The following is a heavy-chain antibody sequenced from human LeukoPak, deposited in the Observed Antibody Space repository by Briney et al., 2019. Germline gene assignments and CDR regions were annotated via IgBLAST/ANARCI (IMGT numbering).Heavy chain of an antibody. CDR3: ARGSVLLWFGESFDY. CDR2: IYTSGST. D-gene: IGHD3-10*01. Sequence: SETLSLTCTVSGGSISSYYWSWIRQPAGKGLEWIGRIYTSGSTNYNPSLKSRVTMSVDTSKNQFSLKLSSVTAADTAVYYCARGSVLLWFGESFDYWGQGTLVTVSS. V-gene: IGHV4-4*07. CDR1: GGSISSYY. J-gene: IGHJ4*02.